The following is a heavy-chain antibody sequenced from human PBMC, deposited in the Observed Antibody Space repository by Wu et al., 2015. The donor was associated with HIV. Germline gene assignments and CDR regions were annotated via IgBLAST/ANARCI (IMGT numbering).Heavy chain of an antibody. CDR2: ISAYNGNT. V-gene: IGHV1-18*01. CDR1: GYTFTSYG. D-gene: IGHD6-19*01. CDR3: ARDYSSGWYPLQYDAFDI. J-gene: IGHJ3*02. Sequence: QVQLAQLGVEVRKPGASVKVSCKASGYTFTSYGISWVRQAPGQGLEWMGWISAYNGNTNYAQKLQGRVTMTTDTSTSTAYMELRSLRSDDTAVYYCARDYSSGWYPLQYDAFDIWGQGTMVTVSS.